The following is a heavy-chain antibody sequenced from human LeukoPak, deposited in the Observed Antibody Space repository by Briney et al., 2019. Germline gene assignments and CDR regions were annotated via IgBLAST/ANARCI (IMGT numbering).Heavy chain of an antibody. Sequence: PSETLSLTCSVSGGSISSYYWSWIRQPAGKGLEWIGRIYTSGSTNYNPSLKSRVTMSVDTSKNQFSLKLSSVTAADTAVYYCARGGSSWYESVSYLDYWGQGTLVTVSS. J-gene: IGHJ4*02. D-gene: IGHD6-13*01. CDR1: GGSISSYY. CDR3: ARGGSSWYESVSYLDY. CDR2: IYTSGST. V-gene: IGHV4-4*07.